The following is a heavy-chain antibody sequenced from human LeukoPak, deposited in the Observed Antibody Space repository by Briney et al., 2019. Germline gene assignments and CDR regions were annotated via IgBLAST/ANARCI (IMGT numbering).Heavy chain of an antibody. V-gene: IGHV4-59*12. CDR3: ARDRHYFGSGSHYYYYMDV. D-gene: IGHD3-10*01. Sequence: SETLSLTCTVSGGSISSYYWSWIRQPPGKGLEWIGYIYYSGSTNYNPSLKSRVTISVDTSKNQFSLKLSSVTAADTAVYYCARDRHYFGSGSHYYYYMDVWGKGTTVTISS. CDR1: GGSISSYY. J-gene: IGHJ6*03. CDR2: IYYSGST.